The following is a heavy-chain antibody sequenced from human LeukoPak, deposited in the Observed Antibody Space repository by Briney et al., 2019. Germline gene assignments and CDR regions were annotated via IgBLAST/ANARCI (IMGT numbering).Heavy chain of an antibody. V-gene: IGHV1-2*02. CDR2: INPNGGGT. Sequence: ASVKVSCKASGYTFTDYYMHWVRQAPGQGVEWMGWINPNGGGTNYAQKFQGRVTMTRDTSISIAYMELGRLRSDDTAVYYCASLYGDYVSSDYWGQGTLVSVSS. CDR1: GYTFTDYY. CDR3: ASLYGDYVSSDY. D-gene: IGHD4-17*01. J-gene: IGHJ4*02.